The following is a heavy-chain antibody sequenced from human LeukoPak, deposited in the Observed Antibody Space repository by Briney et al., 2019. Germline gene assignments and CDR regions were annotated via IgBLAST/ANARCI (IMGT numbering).Heavy chain of an antibody. CDR2: INPNSGGT. Sequence: ASVKVSCKASGYTFTGYYMHWVRQAPGQGLEWMGWINPNSGGTNYAQKLQGRVTMTTDTSTSTAYMELRSLRSDDTAVYYCARVVSSGWGGGNWFDPWGQGTLVTVSS. J-gene: IGHJ5*02. CDR3: ARVVSSGWGGGNWFDP. D-gene: IGHD6-19*01. CDR1: GYTFTGYY. V-gene: IGHV1-2*02.